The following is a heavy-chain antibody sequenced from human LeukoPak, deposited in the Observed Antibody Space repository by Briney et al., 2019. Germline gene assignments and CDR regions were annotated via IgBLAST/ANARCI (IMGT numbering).Heavy chain of an antibody. V-gene: IGHV3-48*01. Sequence: PGGSLRLSCAASGFTFSSYSMNWVRQAPGKGLEWVSYISSSSSTIYYADSVKGRFTISRDNAKNSLYLQMNSLRAEDTAVYYCARRFSPDDIVVVPAAIIRYYYYYMDVWGKGTTVTVSS. J-gene: IGHJ6*03. CDR2: ISSSSSTI. D-gene: IGHD2-2*02. CDR1: GFTFSSYS. CDR3: ARRFSPDDIVVVPAAIIRYYYYYMDV.